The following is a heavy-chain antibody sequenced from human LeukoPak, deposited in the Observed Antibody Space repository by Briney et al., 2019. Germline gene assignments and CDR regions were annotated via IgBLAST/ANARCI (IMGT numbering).Heavy chain of an antibody. D-gene: IGHD6-13*01. CDR3: ARASWQQLNLDY. CDR1: GGSISSGGYY. Sequence: SETLSLTCTVSGGSISSGGYYWTWIRQPPGKGLEWIGYIYHSGSTCYNPSLKSRVTISVDTSKNQFSLKLSSVTAADTAVYYCARASWQQLNLDYWGQGTLVTVSS. V-gene: IGHV4-61*08. CDR2: IYHSGST. J-gene: IGHJ4*02.